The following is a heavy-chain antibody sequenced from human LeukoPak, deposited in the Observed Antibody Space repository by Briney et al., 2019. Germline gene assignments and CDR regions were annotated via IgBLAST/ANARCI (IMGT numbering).Heavy chain of an antibody. CDR1: GFTFSTCN. CDR2: VSKDGTNK. CDR3: ARRPPSMAGLDY. D-gene: IGHD6-19*01. Sequence: SGTSLRLSCAASGFTFSTCNMHWVRQAPGKGLEWVAVVSKDGTNKFYADSVRGRFTISRDNYKNTLYLQMNSLRGEDTAVYYCARRPPSMAGLDYWGQGTLVTVSS. V-gene: IGHV3-30*01. J-gene: IGHJ4*02.